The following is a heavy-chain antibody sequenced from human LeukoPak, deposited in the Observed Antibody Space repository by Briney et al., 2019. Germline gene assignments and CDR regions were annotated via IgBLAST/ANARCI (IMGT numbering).Heavy chain of an antibody. CDR2: IYYSGST. D-gene: IGHD6-6*01. J-gene: IGHJ4*02. Sequence: PSETLSLTCTVSGGSISSYYWSWIRQPPGKGLEWIGYIYYSGSTNYNPSLKSRVTISVDTSKNQFSLKLSSVTAADTAVYYCARVGPTYSSSLEQGDYWGQGTLVTVSS. CDR3: ARVGPTYSSSLEQGDY. V-gene: IGHV4-59*01. CDR1: GGSISSYY.